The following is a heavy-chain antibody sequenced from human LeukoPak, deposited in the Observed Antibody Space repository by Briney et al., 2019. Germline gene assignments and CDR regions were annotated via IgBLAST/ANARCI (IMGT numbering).Heavy chain of an antibody. Sequence: GGSLRLSCAASGFTFSSYWMSWVRQAPGKGLEWVAHIKQDGSEKYYVDSVKGRFTISRENAKNSLYLQRNSLGAEDTAVYYCARVVETDYYDSSGYLDYWGQGTLVTASS. V-gene: IGHV3-7*01. CDR1: GFTFSSYW. CDR2: IKQDGSEK. J-gene: IGHJ4*02. CDR3: ARVVETDYYDSSGYLDY. D-gene: IGHD3-22*01.